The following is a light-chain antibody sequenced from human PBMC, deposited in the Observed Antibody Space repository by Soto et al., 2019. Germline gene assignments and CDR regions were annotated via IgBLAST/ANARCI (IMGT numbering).Light chain of an antibody. Sequence: AIQMTQSPSSLSASIGDRVTITCRASQDIRIDLAWYQQRPGKAPNLLIYATSYLQPGVPSRFSGSGSGTDFTLTISSLQPEDFATYYCLQDYSYPRTFGQGTKLE. CDR2: ATS. CDR1: QDIRID. CDR3: LQDYSYPRT. J-gene: IGKJ2*01. V-gene: IGKV1-6*01.